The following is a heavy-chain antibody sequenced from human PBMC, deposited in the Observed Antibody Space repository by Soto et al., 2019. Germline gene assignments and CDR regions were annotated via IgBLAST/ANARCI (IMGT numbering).Heavy chain of an antibody. D-gene: IGHD3-16*02. CDR3: ARGGGEDDYVWGSYRYAAFDI. CDR1: GFTCSDYY. CDR2: ISSSGSTI. Sequence: SLRLSCAASGFTCSDYYMSWIRQAPGKGLEWVSYISSSGSTIYYADSVKGRFTISRDNAKNSLHLQMNSLRAEDTAVYYCARGGGEDDYVWGSYRYAAFDIWGQGTMVTVSS. J-gene: IGHJ3*02. V-gene: IGHV3-11*01.